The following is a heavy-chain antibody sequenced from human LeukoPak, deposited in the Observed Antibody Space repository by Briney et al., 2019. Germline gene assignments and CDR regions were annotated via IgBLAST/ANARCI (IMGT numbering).Heavy chain of an antibody. D-gene: IGHD4-11*01. CDR3: ARERLPYSRDY. CDR1: GFTFSTYW. V-gene: IGHV3-7*01. J-gene: IGHJ4*02. Sequence: GGSLRLSCSTSGFTFSTYWMSWVRQTPEKGLEWVANIKGDGSLINYADSVKGRFTISRDNAKNSLSLQMNSLTADDTGLYYCARERLPYSRDYWGQGTLVTVSS. CDR2: IKGDGSLI.